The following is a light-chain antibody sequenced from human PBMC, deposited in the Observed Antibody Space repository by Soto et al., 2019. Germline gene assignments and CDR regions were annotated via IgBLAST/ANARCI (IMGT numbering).Light chain of an antibody. V-gene: IGKV3-15*01. CDR1: QSVTNN. Sequence: EIVLTHSPGTLSLSPGERATLSCRASQSVTNNYLAWYQQKPGQAPSLLIYGASARATGIPARFSGSGSGTEFTLTISSLQSEDYAVYYCQHYNNWPFTFGQGTKVDIK. CDR3: QHYNNWPFT. CDR2: GAS. J-gene: IGKJ2*01.